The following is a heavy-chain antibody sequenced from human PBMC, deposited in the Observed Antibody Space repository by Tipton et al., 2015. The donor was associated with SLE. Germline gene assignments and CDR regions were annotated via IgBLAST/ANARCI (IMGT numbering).Heavy chain of an antibody. V-gene: IGHV4-34*01. Sequence: TLSLTCAVYGGSFSGYYWNWIRQPPGKGLEWIGEINHSGSTNYNPSLKSRVTISVDMSKNQFSLKLSSVTAADTAVYYCARGWYSRNWEWWFDPWGQGTLVTVSS. CDR3: ARGWYSRNWEWWFDP. J-gene: IGHJ5*02. D-gene: IGHD6-13*01. CDR1: GGSFSGYY. CDR2: INHSGST.